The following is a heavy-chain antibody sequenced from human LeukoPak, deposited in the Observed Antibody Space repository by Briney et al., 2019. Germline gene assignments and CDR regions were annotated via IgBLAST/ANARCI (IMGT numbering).Heavy chain of an antibody. CDR1: GFTFSSYA. CDR2: ISYDGSNK. CDR3: AREGGKNKGYYFRYFQH. D-gene: IGHD3-22*01. J-gene: IGHJ1*01. Sequence: PGGSLRLSCAASGFTFSSYAMHWVRQAPGKGLEWVAVISYDGSNKYYADSVKGRFTISRDNSKNTLYLQMNSLRAEDTAVYYCAREGGKNKGYYFRYFQHWGQGTLVTVSS. V-gene: IGHV3-30-3*01.